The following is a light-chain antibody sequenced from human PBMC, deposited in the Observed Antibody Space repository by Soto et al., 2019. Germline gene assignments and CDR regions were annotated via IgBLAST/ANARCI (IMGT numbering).Light chain of an antibody. CDR3: FSDASTVV. V-gene: IGLV2-11*01. J-gene: IGLJ2*01. Sequence: QSALTQPRSVSGSPGQSVTISCTGTSSDVGGYNYVSWYQHHPGKAPKLIIYDVSKRPSGVPDRFSGSKSGNTASLTGSGLQAEDEADCYSFSDASTVVFGGGTKVTVL. CDR1: SSDVGGYNY. CDR2: DVS.